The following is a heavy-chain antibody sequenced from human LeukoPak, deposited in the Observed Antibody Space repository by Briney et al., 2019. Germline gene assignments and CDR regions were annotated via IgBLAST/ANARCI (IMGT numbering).Heavy chain of an antibody. Sequence: GGSLRLSCEPSGFVFSSYPMTWVRQAPGQGLEWVSAVGGRGGRTYYAHSVKGRVIISRDTPKNTVSLQMNSLRSDDRAIYYCGKEGGDWGQGTLVVVSS. CDR2: VGGRGGRT. CDR3: GKEGGD. V-gene: IGHV3-23*01. CDR1: GFVFSSYP. D-gene: IGHD2-15*01. J-gene: IGHJ4*02.